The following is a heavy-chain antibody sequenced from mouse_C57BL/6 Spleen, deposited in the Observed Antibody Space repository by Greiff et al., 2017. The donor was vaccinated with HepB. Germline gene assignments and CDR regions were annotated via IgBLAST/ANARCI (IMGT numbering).Heavy chain of an antibody. CDR2: ISDGGSYT. V-gene: IGHV5-4*01. CDR1: GFTFSSYA. J-gene: IGHJ4*01. Sequence: EVQRVESGGGLVKPGGSLKLSCAASGFTFSSYAMSWVRQTPDKRLEWVATISDGGSYTYYPDNVKGRFTISRDNAKNNLYLQMSHLKSEDTAMYYCARDQDYYAMDYWGQGTSVTVSA. CDR3: ARDQDYYAMDY.